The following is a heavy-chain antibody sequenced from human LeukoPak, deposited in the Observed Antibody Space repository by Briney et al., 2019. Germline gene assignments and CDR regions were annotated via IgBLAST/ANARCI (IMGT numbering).Heavy chain of an antibody. CDR1: GFTFDDYG. CDR2: INWNGGST. D-gene: IGHD6-19*01. V-gene: IGHV3-20*04. J-gene: IGHJ4*02. CDR3: ARDPDSSGWYSPYFDY. Sequence: PGGSLRLSCVASGFTFDDYGMSWVRQAPGKGLEWVSGINWNGGSTGYADSVKGRFTISRDNAKNSLYLQMNSLRAEDTAVYYCARDPDSSGWYSPYFDYWGQGTLVTVSS.